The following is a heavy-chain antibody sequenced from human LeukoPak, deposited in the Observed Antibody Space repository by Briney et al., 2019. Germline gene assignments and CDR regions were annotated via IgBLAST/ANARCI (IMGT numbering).Heavy chain of an antibody. Sequence: PSETLSLTCTVSGGSISSYYWSWIRQPPGKGLEWIGYIYYSGSTNYNPSLKSRVTFSVDTSRSQFALRLSSVTAADTAVYYCVGTYCGGDCYAMYAFDFWGQGTVVSVSS. V-gene: IGHV4-59*08. CDR1: GGSISSYY. CDR3: VGTYCGGDCYAMYAFDF. J-gene: IGHJ3*01. D-gene: IGHD2-21*02. CDR2: IYYSGST.